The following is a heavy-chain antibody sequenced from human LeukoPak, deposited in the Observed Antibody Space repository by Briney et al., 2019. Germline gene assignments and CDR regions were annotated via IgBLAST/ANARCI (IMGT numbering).Heavy chain of an antibody. D-gene: IGHD3-9*01. CDR2: IFYTGST. CDR3: ATDTYYDILTGYSSVDY. V-gene: IGHV4-59*12. J-gene: IGHJ4*02. Sequence: SETLSLTCTVSGGSITNYYWSWVRQPPGKGLEWIGYIFYTGSTSYNPSLKSRVTISTDTSKNQFSLKLSSVTAADTAVYYCATDTYYDILTGYSSVDYWGQGTLVTVSS. CDR1: GGSITNYY.